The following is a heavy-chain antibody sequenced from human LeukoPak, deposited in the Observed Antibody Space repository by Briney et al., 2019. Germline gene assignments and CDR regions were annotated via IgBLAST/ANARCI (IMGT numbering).Heavy chain of an antibody. V-gene: IGHV3-30*02. D-gene: IGHD1-26*01. Sequence: GGSLRLSCAASGFSFRSYGMHWVRQAPGKGLEWVAFIRFDGNEKFYTDSVKGRFIISRDNSKNTLHLQMNSLRAGDTALYYCAKDGGVGGTLDYWGQGTLVTVSS. CDR1: GFSFRSYG. CDR2: IRFDGNEK. J-gene: IGHJ4*02. CDR3: AKDGGVGGTLDY.